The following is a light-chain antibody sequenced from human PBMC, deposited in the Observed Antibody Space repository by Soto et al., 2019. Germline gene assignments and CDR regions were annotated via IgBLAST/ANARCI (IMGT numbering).Light chain of an antibody. CDR2: GAS. J-gene: IGKJ5*01. CDR3: QQYGHSPIT. V-gene: IGKV3-20*01. CDR1: QSVSSSY. Sequence: EIVWTQSPGTLSLSPGERATLSCRASQSVSSSYLAWYQQKPGQAPRLLIYGASSRATGIPDRFSGSGSGTDFTLTISRLEPEDVALYYCQQYGHSPITFEQGTRLEIK.